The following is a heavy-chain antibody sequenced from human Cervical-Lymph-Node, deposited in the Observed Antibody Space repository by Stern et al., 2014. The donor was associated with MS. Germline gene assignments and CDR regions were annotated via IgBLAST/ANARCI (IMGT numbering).Heavy chain of an antibody. CDR1: GFTFSDYY. CDR2: ISRSGTTI. Sequence: QLVQSGGGLVKPGGSLRLSCSASGFTFSDYYMSWIRQAPGKGLAWVSYISRSGTTISYAASVKGRLTISRDNAQNSLYLQINSLRAEDTAVYYCAGSITIFGVVNPAFDYWGQGTLVTVSS. CDR3: AGSITIFGVVNPAFDY. J-gene: IGHJ4*02. V-gene: IGHV3-11*01. D-gene: IGHD3-3*01.